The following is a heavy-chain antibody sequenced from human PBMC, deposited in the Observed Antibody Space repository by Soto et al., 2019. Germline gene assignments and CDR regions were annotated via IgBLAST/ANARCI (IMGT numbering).Heavy chain of an antibody. V-gene: IGHV3-7*01. CDR3: ARGTRYCSGGSCYSDEYFQH. J-gene: IGHJ1*01. D-gene: IGHD2-15*01. CDR2: IKQDGSEK. Sequence: EVQLVESGGGLVQPGGSLRISCAASGFTFSSYWMSWVRQAPGKGLEWVANIKQDGSEKYYVDSVKGRFTISRDNVKNSLYLQMNSLRAEDTVVYYCARGTRYCSGGSCYSDEYFQHWGQGTLVTVSS. CDR1: GFTFSSYW.